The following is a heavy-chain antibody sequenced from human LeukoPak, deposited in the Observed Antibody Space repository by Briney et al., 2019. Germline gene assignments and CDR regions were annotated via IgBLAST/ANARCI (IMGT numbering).Heavy chain of an antibody. D-gene: IGHD2-8*01. CDR1: GFTFSSYW. CDR3: ARDPGVLKACAYYFDY. V-gene: IGHV3-33*08. Sequence: AGGSLRLSCAASGFTFSSYWMTWVRQAPGKGLEWVAVIWYDGSNKYYADSVKGRFTISRDNSKNTLYLQMNSLRAEDTAVYYCARDPGVLKACAYYFDYWGQGTLVTVSS. CDR2: IWYDGSNK. J-gene: IGHJ4*02.